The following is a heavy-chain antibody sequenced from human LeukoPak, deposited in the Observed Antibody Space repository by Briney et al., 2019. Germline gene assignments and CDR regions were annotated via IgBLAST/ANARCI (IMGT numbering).Heavy chain of an antibody. Sequence: SETLSLTYTVSGGSISSYYWSWIRQPPGQGLEWIGYIYYSGSTNYNPSLKSRVTISVDTTKNQFSLKLSSVTAADTAVYYCARHLYPGGFDYWGQGTLVTVSS. CDR2: IYYSGST. V-gene: IGHV4-59*08. CDR1: GGSISSYY. J-gene: IGHJ4*02. CDR3: ARHLYPGGFDY. D-gene: IGHD2-8*01.